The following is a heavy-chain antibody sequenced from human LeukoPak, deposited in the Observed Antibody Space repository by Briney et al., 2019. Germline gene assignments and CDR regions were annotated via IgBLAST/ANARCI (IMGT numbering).Heavy chain of an antibody. J-gene: IGHJ4*02. V-gene: IGHV1-69*13. CDR3: AIFPTYCGGDCYDTNFDY. Sequence: SVKVSFKASGGTFSSYAISWVRQAPGQGLEWMGGIIPIFVTANYAQKFQGRVTITADESTSTAYMELSSLRSEDTAVYYCAIFPTYCGGDCYDTNFDYWGQGTLVTVSS. CDR2: IIPIFVTA. D-gene: IGHD2-21*02. CDR1: GGTFSSYA.